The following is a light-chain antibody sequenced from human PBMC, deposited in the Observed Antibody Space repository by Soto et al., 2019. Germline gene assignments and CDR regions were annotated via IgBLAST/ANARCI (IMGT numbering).Light chain of an antibody. CDR3: QQCHNWPRT. CDR2: GAS. Sequence: EKVRSQSPATLSVSAGERVTRSCRASESINRNLVWYQKRPGQAPRLVIYGASTRATGIPARFSGSGSGTDFTLTISSLQSEDLAVYYCQQCHNWPRTFGQGTNVDIK. V-gene: IGKV3-15*01. J-gene: IGKJ1*01. CDR1: ESINRN.